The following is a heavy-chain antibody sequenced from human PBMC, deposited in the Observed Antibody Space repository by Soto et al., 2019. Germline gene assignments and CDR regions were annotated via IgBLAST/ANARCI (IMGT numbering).Heavy chain of an antibody. CDR3: ARGYCGGGGYYLRRDAFDV. D-gene: IGHD2-15*01. V-gene: IGHV3-21*01. CDR1: GFTFSSFH. CDR2: INPGSTHI. Sequence: EVQLVESGGGLVMPGGSLRLSCAASGFTFSSFHMNWVRQAPGKGLEWVSSINPGSTHIYYRDSGKGRFTISRDDSKNSVYLQMTGLRTEDTALYYCARGYCGGGGYYLRRDAFDVWGQGTMVTVSS. J-gene: IGHJ3*01.